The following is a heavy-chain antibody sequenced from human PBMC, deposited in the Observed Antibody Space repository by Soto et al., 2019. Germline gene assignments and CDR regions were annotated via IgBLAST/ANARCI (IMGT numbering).Heavy chain of an antibody. Sequence: TSETLSLTCTVSGGSITTGGYYWSWIRQLPGKGLEWIGHRYYSESTYYNPSLKSRVSIPLDTSKNQFSLKLSFVTAADTAMYYCARTKCSGGSCYSWSLDYWGQGTPVTVSS. CDR1: GGSITTGGYY. J-gene: IGHJ4*02. D-gene: IGHD2-15*01. V-gene: IGHV4-31*03. CDR2: RYYSEST. CDR3: ARTKCSGGSCYSWSLDY.